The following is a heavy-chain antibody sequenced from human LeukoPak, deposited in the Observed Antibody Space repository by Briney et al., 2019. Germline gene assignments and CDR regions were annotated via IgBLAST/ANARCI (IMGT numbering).Heavy chain of an antibody. V-gene: IGHV1-69*13. D-gene: IGHD1-14*01. J-gene: IGHJ3*02. CDR1: GGTFSSYA. CDR3: ARALHVPDFDAFDI. CDR2: IIPIFGTA. Sequence: SVTVSCKASGGTFSSYAISWVRQAPGQGLEWMGGIIPIFGTANYAQKFQGRVTITADESTSTAYMELSSLRSEDTAVYYCARALHVPDFDAFDIWGQGTMVTVSS.